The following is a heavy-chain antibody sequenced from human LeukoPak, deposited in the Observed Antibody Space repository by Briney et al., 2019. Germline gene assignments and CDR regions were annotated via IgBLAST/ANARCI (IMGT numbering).Heavy chain of an antibody. CDR1: GGTFSSYT. V-gene: IGHV1-69*02. D-gene: IGHD6-6*01. CDR2: MIPILGIA. J-gene: IGHJ4*02. CDR3: ASFYSSSSYFDY. Sequence: ASVKVSCKASGGTFSSYTIRWVGQAPGQGLEWMGRMIPILGIANYAQKFQGRVTITADKSTSTAYMELSSLRSGDTAVYYCASFYSSSSYFDYWGQGTLVTVSS.